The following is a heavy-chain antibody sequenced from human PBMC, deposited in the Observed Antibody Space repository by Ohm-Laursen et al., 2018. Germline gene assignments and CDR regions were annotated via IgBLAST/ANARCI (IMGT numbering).Heavy chain of an antibody. J-gene: IGHJ3*02. V-gene: IGHV2-70*04. CDR1: GFSLSTSGVG. CDR3: ARIGDLDAFDI. Sequence: TQTLTLTCTFSGFSLSTSGVGVGWVRQPPGKALEWLARIDWDDDKFYSTSLKTRLTISKDTSKNQVVLTMTNMDPVDTATYYCARIGDLDAFDIWGQGTMVTVSS. D-gene: IGHD2-21*01. CDR2: IDWDDDK.